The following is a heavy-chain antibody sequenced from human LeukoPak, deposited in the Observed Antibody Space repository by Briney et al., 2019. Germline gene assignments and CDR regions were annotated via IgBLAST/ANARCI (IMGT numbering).Heavy chain of an antibody. Sequence: GASVKVSCKASGGTFSSYAISWVRQAPGQGLEWMGGIIPIFGTASYAQKFQGRVTITADESTSTAYMELSSLRSEDTAVYYCARRPYSSGWLHYYGMDVWGQGTTVTVSS. CDR3: ARRPYSSGWLHYYGMDV. CDR1: GGTFSSYA. J-gene: IGHJ6*02. V-gene: IGHV1-69*13. CDR2: IIPIFGTA. D-gene: IGHD6-19*01.